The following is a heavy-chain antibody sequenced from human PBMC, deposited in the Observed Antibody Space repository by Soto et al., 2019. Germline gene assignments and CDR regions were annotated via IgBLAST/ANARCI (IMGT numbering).Heavy chain of an antibody. Sequence: SETLSLTCAVSGGSISSSNWWSWVRQPPGKGLEWIGEIYHSGSTNYNPSLKSRVTISVDKSKNQFSLKLSSVTAADTAVYYCARADYGDYQTLDYWGQGTLVTVSS. J-gene: IGHJ4*02. CDR2: IYHSGST. CDR3: ARADYGDYQTLDY. CDR1: GGSISSSNW. D-gene: IGHD4-17*01. V-gene: IGHV4-4*02.